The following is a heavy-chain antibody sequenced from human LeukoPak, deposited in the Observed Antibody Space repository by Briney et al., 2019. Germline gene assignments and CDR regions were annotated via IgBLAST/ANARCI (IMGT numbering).Heavy chain of an antibody. CDR2: INHSGST. D-gene: IGHD6-13*01. CDR1: GGSFSGYY. Sequence: SETLSLTCAVYGGSFSGYYWSWIRQPPGKGLEWIGEINHSGSTNYNPSPKSRVTISVDTSKNQFSLKLRSVTAADKAVYHCARESYSSSWYGDYFDYWGQGTLVAVSS. J-gene: IGHJ4*02. CDR3: ARESYSSSWYGDYFDY. V-gene: IGHV4-34*01.